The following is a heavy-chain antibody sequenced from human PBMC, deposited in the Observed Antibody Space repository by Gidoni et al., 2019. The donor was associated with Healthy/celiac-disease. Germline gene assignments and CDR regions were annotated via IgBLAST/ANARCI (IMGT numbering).Heavy chain of an antibody. J-gene: IGHJ6*03. CDR3: ARDWEDYGDSYYYYYYMDV. CDR2: ISSSSSTI. CDR1: GFTCSRYS. D-gene: IGHD4-17*01. V-gene: IGHV3-48*01. Sequence: EVQLVESGGGLVQPGGSLRLSCAASGFTCSRYSMNWVRQAPGKGLEWVSYISSSSSTIYYADSVKGRFTISRDNAKNSLYLQMNSLRAEDTAVYYCARDWEDYGDSYYYYYYMDVWGKGTTVTVSS.